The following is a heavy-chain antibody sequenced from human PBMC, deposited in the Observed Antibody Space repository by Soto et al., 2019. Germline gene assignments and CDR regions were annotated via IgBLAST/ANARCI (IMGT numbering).Heavy chain of an antibody. J-gene: IGHJ6*02. CDR3: ARGSSFHRDYYYGMDV. Sequence: SVKVSCKASGGTFSSYAISWVRQAPGQGLEWMGGIIPIFGTANYAQKFQGRVTITADKSTSTAYMEPSSLRSEDTAVYYCARGSSFHRDYYYGMDVWGQGTTVTVSS. CDR1: GGTFSSYA. V-gene: IGHV1-69*06. CDR2: IIPIFGTA.